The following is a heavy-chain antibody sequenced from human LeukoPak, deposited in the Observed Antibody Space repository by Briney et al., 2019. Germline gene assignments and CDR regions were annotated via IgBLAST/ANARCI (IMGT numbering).Heavy chain of an antibody. CDR1: GFTFSAFG. J-gene: IGHJ3*02. V-gene: IGHV3-23*01. Sequence: GGSLGLSCAASGFTFSAFGMTWVRQAPGKGLEWVSSISGNGGHTYSADSVKGRFTISRDNSKNTLYLQMNSLRAEDTAVYYCAKPFPSVPDAFDIWGQGTMVTVSS. CDR2: ISGNGGHT. D-gene: IGHD2-2*01. CDR3: AKPFPSVPDAFDI.